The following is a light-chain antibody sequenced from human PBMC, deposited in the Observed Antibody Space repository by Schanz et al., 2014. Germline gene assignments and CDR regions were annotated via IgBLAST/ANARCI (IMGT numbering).Light chain of an antibody. Sequence: EVVLTQSPGTLSLSPGERATLSCWASQSVSSSFLAWYQQKPGQAPRLLIYGASSRAAGIPDRFSGSGSGTDFTLTISSLQPEDVAVYYCQQYENWPRTFGQGTKVEIK. CDR2: GAS. V-gene: IGKV3-20*01. J-gene: IGKJ1*01. CDR1: QSVSSSF. CDR3: QQYENWPRT.